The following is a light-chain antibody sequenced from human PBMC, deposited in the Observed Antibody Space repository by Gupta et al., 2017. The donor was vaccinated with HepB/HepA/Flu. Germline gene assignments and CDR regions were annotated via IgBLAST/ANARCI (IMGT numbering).Light chain of an antibody. Sequence: QPSSLSASPGASASLTCTLRRGINVSTYRIYWYQQKPGSPPQYLLRYKSDSDKQQGSGVPSRFSGSKDASANAGILLISGLQSEDEDDYYCMIGHSSACVFGGGTKRTVL. V-gene: IGLV5-45*02. CDR1: RGINVSTYR. CDR3: MIGHSSACV. CDR2: YKSDSDK. J-gene: IGLJ2*01.